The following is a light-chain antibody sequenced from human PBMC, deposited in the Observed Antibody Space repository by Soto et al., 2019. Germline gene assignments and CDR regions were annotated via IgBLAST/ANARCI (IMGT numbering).Light chain of an antibody. CDR3: SSFSSINTVI. V-gene: IGLV2-14*01. Sequence: QSVLTQPASVSGSPGQSITISCTGTSSDVGGYNYVSWYQQHPGKAPKLMIYDVTHRPSGVSNRFSGSKSGNTASLTISGLQAEDVADYYCSSFSSINTVIFGGGPKLTVL. J-gene: IGLJ2*01. CDR2: DVT. CDR1: SSDVGGYNY.